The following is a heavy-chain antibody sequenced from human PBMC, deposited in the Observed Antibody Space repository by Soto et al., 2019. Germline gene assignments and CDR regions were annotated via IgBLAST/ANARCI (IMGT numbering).Heavy chain of an antibody. V-gene: IGHV3-11*01. Sequence: GGSLRLSCAASGFTFSDYYMSWIRQAPGKGLEWVSYISSSGSTIYYADSVKGRFTISRDNAKNSLYLQMNSLRAEDTAVYYCAREQWLVPSTFDYWGQGTLATVSS. CDR3: AREQWLVPSTFDY. D-gene: IGHD6-19*01. CDR2: ISSSGSTI. J-gene: IGHJ4*02. CDR1: GFTFSDYY.